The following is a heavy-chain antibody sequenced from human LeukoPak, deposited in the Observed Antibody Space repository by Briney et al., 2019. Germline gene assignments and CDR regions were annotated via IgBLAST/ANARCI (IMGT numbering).Heavy chain of an antibody. V-gene: IGHV3-74*01. CDR3: AREYYDYVWGSYRSDYFDY. J-gene: IGHJ4*02. CDR1: GFTFSSYW. D-gene: IGHD3-16*02. CDR2: INSDGSST. Sequence: GGSLRLSCAASGFTFSSYWMHWVRQAPGKGLVWVSRINSDGSSTSYADSVKGRFTISRDNAKNTLYLQMNSLRAEDTAVYYCAREYYDYVWGSYRSDYFDYWGQGTLVTVSS.